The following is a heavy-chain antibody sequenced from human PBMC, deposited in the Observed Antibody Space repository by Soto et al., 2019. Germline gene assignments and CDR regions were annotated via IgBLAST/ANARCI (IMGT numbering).Heavy chain of an antibody. CDR1: GGSISSSSYY. Sequence: TVSGGSISSSSYYWGWIRQPPGKGLEWIGSIYYSGSTYYNPSLKSRVTISVDTSKNQFSLKLSSVTAADTAVYYCARLGGSYRNWFDPWGQGTLVTVSS. V-gene: IGHV4-39*01. D-gene: IGHD1-26*01. J-gene: IGHJ5*02. CDR3: ARLGGSYRNWFDP. CDR2: IYYSGST.